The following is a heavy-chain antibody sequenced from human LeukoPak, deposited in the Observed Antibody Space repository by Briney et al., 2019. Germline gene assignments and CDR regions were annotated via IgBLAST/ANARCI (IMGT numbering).Heavy chain of an antibody. V-gene: IGHV4-61*02. D-gene: IGHD6-19*01. J-gene: IGHJ5*02. CDR1: GDSISSGAYY. CDR3: AKGAGPPWFDP. Sequence: SQTLSLTCTVSGDSISSGAYYWSWIRQPAGTGLEWIGRISTDGSTNYNPSLNSRVTMSVDASNNHFSLKLNSVTAADTAVYYCAKGAGPPWFDPWGQGTLVTVSS. CDR2: ISTDGST.